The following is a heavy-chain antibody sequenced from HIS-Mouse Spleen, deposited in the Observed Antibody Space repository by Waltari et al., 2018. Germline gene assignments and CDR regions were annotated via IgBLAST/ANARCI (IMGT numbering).Heavy chain of an antibody. D-gene: IGHD6-6*01. CDR1: GGSISSYY. CDR2: IYYSGST. J-gene: IGHJ3*02. CDR3: ARVKYSNAFDI. Sequence: QVQLQESGPGLVKPSETLSLTCTVSGGSISSYYWSWIRQPPGKGLEWIGYIYYSGSTNYNPSLKSGVTISVDTSKNQFSLKLSSVTAADTAVYYCARVKYSNAFDIWGQGTTVTVSS. V-gene: IGHV4-59*01.